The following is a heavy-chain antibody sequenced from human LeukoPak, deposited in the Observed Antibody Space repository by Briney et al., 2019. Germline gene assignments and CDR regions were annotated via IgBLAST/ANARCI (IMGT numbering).Heavy chain of an antibody. V-gene: IGHV4-61*08. J-gene: IGHJ6*02. Sequence: PSETLSLTCTVSGGSISSGGYYWSWIRQHPGKGLEWIGYIYYSGSTNYNPSLKSRVTISVDTSKNQFSLKLSSVTAADTAVYYCARYSGYELFYYYYGMDVWGQGTTVTVSS. D-gene: IGHD5-12*01. CDR2: IYYSGST. CDR3: ARYSGYELFYYYYGMDV. CDR1: GGSISSGGYY.